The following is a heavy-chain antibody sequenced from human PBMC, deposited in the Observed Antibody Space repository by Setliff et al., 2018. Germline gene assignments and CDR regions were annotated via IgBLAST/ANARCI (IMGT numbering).Heavy chain of an antibody. CDR2: IHTSGST. CDR3: ARSPSSGAYWNPRPFYSDY. CDR1: GDSISSGSYY. Sequence: PSETLSLTCTVSGDSISSGSYYWSWIRQPAGKGLEWIGQIHTSGSTNYSPSVKSRVTISLDTSKNHFSLKLDSVTAADTALYYCARSPSSGAYWNPRPFYSDYWARGTLVTVSS. D-gene: IGHD1-26*01. J-gene: IGHJ4*02. V-gene: IGHV4-61*09.